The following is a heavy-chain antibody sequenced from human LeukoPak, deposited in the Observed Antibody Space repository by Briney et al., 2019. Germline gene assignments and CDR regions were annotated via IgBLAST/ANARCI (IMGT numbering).Heavy chain of an antibody. Sequence: GGSLRLSCTASGFIFSNYGIHWVRQAPGKGLEWVAFIRYDGDYKFYADSVKGRFTISRDNFKNTLYLQMNSLRTEDSAVYYCARGGVPLVVVPIDYYYMDVWGKGTTVTVSS. CDR1: GFIFSNYG. J-gene: IGHJ6*03. V-gene: IGHV3-30*02. CDR2: IRYDGDYK. D-gene: IGHD2-2*01. CDR3: ARGGVPLVVVPIDYYYMDV.